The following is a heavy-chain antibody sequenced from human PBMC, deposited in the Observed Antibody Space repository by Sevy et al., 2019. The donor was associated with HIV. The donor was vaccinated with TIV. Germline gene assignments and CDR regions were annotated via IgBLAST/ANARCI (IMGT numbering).Heavy chain of an antibody. CDR2: ISYDGNNK. CDR3: AREGLIWVGYSYASSAFDI. CDR1: GFTFSSYA. J-gene: IGHJ3*02. D-gene: IGHD5-18*01. Sequence: GGSLRLSCAASGFTFSSYAIHWVRQAPGKGLEWVAVISYDGNNKFYADSVKGRFTISRDNSKNTLYLQMNSLRAEDTAVYYCAREGLIWVGYSYASSAFDIWGQGTMVTVSS. V-gene: IGHV3-30-3*01.